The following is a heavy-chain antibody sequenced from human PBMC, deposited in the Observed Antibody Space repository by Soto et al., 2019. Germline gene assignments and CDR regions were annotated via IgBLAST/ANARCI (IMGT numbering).Heavy chain of an antibody. Sequence: ASVKVSCKASGYTFTSYDINWVRQATGQGLEWMGWMNPNSGNTGYEQKFQGRVTMTRNTSISTAYLELSSLVSDDTAVYYCARGRGYSYGVNWFDPWGQGTLVTVSS. D-gene: IGHD5-18*01. V-gene: IGHV1-8*01. J-gene: IGHJ5*02. CDR3: ARGRGYSYGVNWFDP. CDR2: MNPNSGNT. CDR1: GYTFTSYD.